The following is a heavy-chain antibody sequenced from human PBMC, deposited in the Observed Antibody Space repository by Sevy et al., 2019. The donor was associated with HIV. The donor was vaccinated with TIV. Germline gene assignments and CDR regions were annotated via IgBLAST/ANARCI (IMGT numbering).Heavy chain of an antibody. CDR1: GFTFSSYA. CDR2: TSTDGNNK. J-gene: IGHJ4*02. V-gene: IGHV3-30-3*01. CDR3: ARDAVIQLWEYYFDY. D-gene: IGHD5-18*01. Sequence: GGSLRLSCAASGFTFSSYAMHWVRQAPGKGLEWVAMTSTDGNNKYYADAVKGRFTISRDNSKNTLFLQMDTLRAVDTALYYCARDAVIQLWEYYFDYWGQGTLVTVSS.